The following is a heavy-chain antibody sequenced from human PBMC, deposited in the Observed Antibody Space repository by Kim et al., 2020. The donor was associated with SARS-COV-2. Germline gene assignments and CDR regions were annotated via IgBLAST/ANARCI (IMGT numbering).Heavy chain of an antibody. CDR1: GFTVSSNY. CDR2: IYSGGST. CDR3: ARDGAPGGNYRSDAFDI. Sequence: GGSLRLSCAASGFTVSSNYMSWVRQAPGKGLEWVSVIYSGGSTYYADSVKGRFTISRDNSKNTLYLQMNSLRAEDTAVYYCARDGAPGGNYRSDAFDIWGQGTMVTVSS. D-gene: IGHD4-4*01. J-gene: IGHJ3*02. V-gene: IGHV3-53*01.